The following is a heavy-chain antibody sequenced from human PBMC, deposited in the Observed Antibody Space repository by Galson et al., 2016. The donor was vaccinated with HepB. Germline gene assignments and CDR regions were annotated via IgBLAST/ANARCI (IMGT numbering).Heavy chain of an antibody. D-gene: IGHD3/OR15-3a*01. CDR1: GISVPTFDVG. CDR2: IYWDDED. J-gene: IGHJ4*02. V-gene: IGHV2-5*02. CDR3: AHRGRTRYFDT. Sequence: PALVKPTQTLTLTCSVSGISVPTFDVGVGWIHQSPGKAPEWLAIIYWDDEDRYSPSLKSRLTITRDTSKNQVVLTMINMDPEDTATYYCAHRGRTRYFDTWGQGTLVTVSS.